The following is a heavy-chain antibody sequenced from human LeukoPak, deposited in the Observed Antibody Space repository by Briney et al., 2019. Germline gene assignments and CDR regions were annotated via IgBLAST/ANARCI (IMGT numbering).Heavy chain of an antibody. J-gene: IGHJ4*02. Sequence: GGSLRLSCATSGFTFSSYAMHWVRQAPGKGLEWVAVISYDGSNKYYADSVKGRFSISRDNSKSTLYQQMNSLRVEDTAVYYCAKGPLIEVAGTTWDYWGQGTLVTVSS. D-gene: IGHD6-19*01. CDR1: GFTFSSYA. CDR3: AKGPLIEVAGTTWDY. CDR2: ISYDGSNK. V-gene: IGHV3-30-3*01.